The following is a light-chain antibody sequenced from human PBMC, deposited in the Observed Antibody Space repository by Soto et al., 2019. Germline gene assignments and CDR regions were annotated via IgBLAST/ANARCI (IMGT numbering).Light chain of an antibody. Sequence: DLQMTQSPSTLSASIGDRVTITCRASQSVDSWLAWYQQQPGKAPTLLVYKASSLQTGVPSRFSGGGSGTEFTLTIGSLQPDDFATYYCQHYNDYSRVFGQGTKVEIK. CDR2: KAS. V-gene: IGKV1-5*03. CDR1: QSVDSW. CDR3: QHYNDYSRV. J-gene: IGKJ1*01.